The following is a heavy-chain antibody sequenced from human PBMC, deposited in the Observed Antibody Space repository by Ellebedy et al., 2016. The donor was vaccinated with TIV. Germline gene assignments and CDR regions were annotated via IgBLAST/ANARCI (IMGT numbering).Heavy chain of an antibody. Sequence: GESLKISXTGSGFSFSHYWISWVRQMPGKGLGWMGRIDPSDSYTNYSPSFQGHVTISDDKSISTAYLQWSSLKASDTAMYYCARLYYYWYFDLWGRGTLVTVS. J-gene: IGHJ2*01. CDR2: IDPSDSYT. CDR3: ARLYYYWYFDL. V-gene: IGHV5-10-1*01. CDR1: GFSFSHYW. D-gene: IGHD2-2*02.